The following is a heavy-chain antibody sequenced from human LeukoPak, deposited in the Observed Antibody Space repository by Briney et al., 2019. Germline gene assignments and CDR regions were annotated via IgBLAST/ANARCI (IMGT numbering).Heavy chain of an antibody. CDR2: IYTSGST. V-gene: IGHV4-4*07. D-gene: IGHD1-14*01. J-gene: IGHJ4*02. Sequence: SETLSLTCTVSGGSISSYYWSWIRQPAGKGLEWIGRIYTSGSTNYNPSLKSRVTMSVDTSKNQVSVKLSSVTAADTAVYYCARELKDIRTLDYWGQGALVTVSS. CDR1: GGSISSYY. CDR3: ARELKDIRTLDY.